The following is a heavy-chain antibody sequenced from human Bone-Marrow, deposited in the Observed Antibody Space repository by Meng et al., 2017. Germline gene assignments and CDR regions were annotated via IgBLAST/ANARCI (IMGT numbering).Heavy chain of an antibody. V-gene: IGHV3-23*01. CDR3: AKDRPGSGWCVDY. CDR1: GFTVSSNY. CDR2: ISGSGGST. Sequence: GESLKISCAASGFTVSSNYMSWVRQAPGKGLEWVSGISGSGGSTFYADSVKGRFTISRDYSKNTLYLQMNSLRAEDTAVYYCAKDRPGSGWCVDYWGQGTLVTVSS. J-gene: IGHJ4*02. D-gene: IGHD6-19*01.